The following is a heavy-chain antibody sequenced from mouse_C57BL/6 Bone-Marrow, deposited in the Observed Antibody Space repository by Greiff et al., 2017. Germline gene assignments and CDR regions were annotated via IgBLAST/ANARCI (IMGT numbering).Heavy chain of an antibody. CDR3: ARSCLGSSYRFAY. D-gene: IGHD1-1*01. J-gene: IGHJ3*01. CDR1: GYTFTSYW. CDR2: INPSNGGT. Sequence: QVQLKESGTELVKPGASVKLSCKASGYTFTSYWMHWVKQRPGQGLEWIGNINPSNGGTNYNEKFKSKATLTVDKSSSTAYMQLSSLTSEDSAVYYCARSCLGSSYRFAYWGQGTLVTVSA. V-gene: IGHV1-53*01.